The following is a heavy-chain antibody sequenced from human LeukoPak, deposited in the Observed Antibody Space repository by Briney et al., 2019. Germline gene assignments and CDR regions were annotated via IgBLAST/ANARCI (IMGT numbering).Heavy chain of an antibody. CDR1: GFTLSSYS. J-gene: IGHJ4*02. CDR3: ASSGSYRFDY. Sequence: PGGSLRLSCAASGFTLSSYSMNWVRQAPGKGLEWVSHITASGTAMFYADSVKGRFTISRDNAKNSLYLQMNSLRDEDTAVYYGASSGSYRFDYWGQGTLVTVSS. V-gene: IGHV3-48*02. CDR2: ITASGTAM. D-gene: IGHD1-26*01.